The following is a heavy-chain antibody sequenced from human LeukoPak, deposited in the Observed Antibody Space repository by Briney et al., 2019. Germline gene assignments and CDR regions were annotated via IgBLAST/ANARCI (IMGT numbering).Heavy chain of an antibody. CDR2: IYYSGST. V-gene: IGHV4-59*12. CDR3: ARKMRGYSYGEDY. D-gene: IGHD5-18*01. CDR1: GGSISSYY. Sequence: KTSETLSLTCTVSGGSISSYYWSWIRQPPGKGLEWIGYIYYSGSTNYNPSLKSRVTISVDTSKNQFSLKLSSVTAADTAVYYCARKMRGYSYGEDYWGQGTLVTVSS. J-gene: IGHJ4*02.